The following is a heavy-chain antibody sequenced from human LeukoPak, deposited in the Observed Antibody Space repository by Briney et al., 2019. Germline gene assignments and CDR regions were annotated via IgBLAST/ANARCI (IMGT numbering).Heavy chain of an antibody. V-gene: IGHV4-31*03. CDR1: GGSISSGGFY. CDR3: AREGPILTGYSMYIWFDP. J-gene: IGHJ5*02. Sequence: SETLSLTCTVSGGSISSGGFYWTWIRQHPGKGLEWIGYIYYSGSTYYNPSLKSRVTISVDMSKHQFSLKLSSVTAADTAVYYWAREGPILTGYSMYIWFDPWGQGTLVTVSS. D-gene: IGHD3-9*01. CDR2: IYYSGST.